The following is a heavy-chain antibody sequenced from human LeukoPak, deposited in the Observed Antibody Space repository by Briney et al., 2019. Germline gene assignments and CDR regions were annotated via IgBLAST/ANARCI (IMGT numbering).Heavy chain of an antibody. CDR3: ARGGVATAWGPFDV. V-gene: IGHV3-33*01. CDR2: IYYDGNQK. D-gene: IGHD4-23*01. CDR1: GFRFSTYG. Sequence: PGGTLRLSCAASGFRFSTYGMHRVRQSPGEGLEWVAGIYYDGNQKYYADSVKGRFTVSRAISESMLSLQMSSLRADATAVSYCARGGVATAWGPFDVWGQGTTVIVSS. J-gene: IGHJ3*01.